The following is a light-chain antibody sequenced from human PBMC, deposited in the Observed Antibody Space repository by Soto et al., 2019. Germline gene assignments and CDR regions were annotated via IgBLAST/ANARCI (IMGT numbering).Light chain of an antibody. Sequence: NFMLTQPNSVSESPGKTVTISCTRSSGSIASNYVQWYQQRPGSAPTTVIYEDNQRPSGVPDRFSGSIDSSSNSASLTISGLKTEDEADYYCQSYDSSNWVFGGGTKVTVL. CDR1: SGSIASNY. J-gene: IGLJ3*02. CDR3: QSYDSSNWV. CDR2: EDN. V-gene: IGLV6-57*03.